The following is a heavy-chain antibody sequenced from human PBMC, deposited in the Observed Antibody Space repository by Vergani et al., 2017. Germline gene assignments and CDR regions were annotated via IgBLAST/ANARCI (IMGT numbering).Heavy chain of an antibody. Sequence: QVQLQQWGAGLLKPSETLSLTCAVYGGSFSGYYWSWIRQPPGKGLEWIGEINHSGSTNYNPSLKSRVTISVDKSKNQFSLKLSSVTAADTAVYYCARGLLNGEPNYYYYYGMDVWGQGTTVTVSS. D-gene: IGHD1-14*01. CDR1: GGSFSGYY. CDR3: ARGLLNGEPNYYYYYGMDV. CDR2: INHSGST. V-gene: IGHV4-34*01. J-gene: IGHJ6*02.